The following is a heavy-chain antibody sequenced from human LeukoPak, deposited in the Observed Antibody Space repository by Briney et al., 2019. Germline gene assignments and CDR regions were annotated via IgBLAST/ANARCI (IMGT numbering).Heavy chain of an antibody. CDR1: GFTFSSYA. Sequence: GGSLRLSCAASGFTFSSYAMSWVRQAPGKGLEWVSAISGSGGSTYYADSVKGRFTISRDNSKNTLYLQMNSLRAEDTAVYYCARDLGQYYDTSDNWFDPWGQGTLVTVSS. J-gene: IGHJ5*02. CDR3: ARDLGQYYDTSDNWFDP. V-gene: IGHV3-23*01. D-gene: IGHD3-22*01. CDR2: ISGSGGST.